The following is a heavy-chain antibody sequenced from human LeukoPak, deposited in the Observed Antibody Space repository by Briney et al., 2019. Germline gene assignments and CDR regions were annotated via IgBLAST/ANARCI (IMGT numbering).Heavy chain of an antibody. V-gene: IGHV4-59*01. D-gene: IGHD5-18*01. J-gene: IGHJ2*01. CDR2: MSYSGST. Sequence: PSETLSLTCTVSGGSISSYYWSWIRQPPGKGLEWIGYMSYSGSTNYNPSLQSRVTILLNTSNNQFSLKLTSVTAADAAMYYCARDGGYSSPLGLRGRGTLVTVFS. CDR1: GGSISSYY. CDR3: ARDGGYSSPLGL.